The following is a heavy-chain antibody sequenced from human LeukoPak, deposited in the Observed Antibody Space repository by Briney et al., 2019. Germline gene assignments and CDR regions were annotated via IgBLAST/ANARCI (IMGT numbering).Heavy chain of an antibody. V-gene: IGHV4-39*07. D-gene: IGHD3-9*01. J-gene: IGHJ4*02. Sequence: PSETLSLTCTVSGGSISSSSYYWGWIRQPPGKGLEWIGSIYYSGSTYYNPSLKSRVTISVDTSKNQFSLKLSSVTAADTAVYYCARTDILTGYYKVRVGSKFDYWGQGTLVTVSS. CDR2: IYYSGST. CDR3: ARTDILTGYYKVRVGSKFDY. CDR1: GGSISSSSYY.